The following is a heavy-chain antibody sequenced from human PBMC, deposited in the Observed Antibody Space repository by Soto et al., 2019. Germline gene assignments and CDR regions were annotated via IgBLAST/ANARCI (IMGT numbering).Heavy chain of an antibody. V-gene: IGHV4-4*02. D-gene: IGHD3-10*01. J-gene: IGHJ5*02. CDR3: ARGYFGITMVRGDRYNWFDP. CDR2: IYHSGST. Sequence: SETLSLTCAVSGGSISSSNWWSWVRQPPGKGLEWIGEIYHSGSTNYNPSLKSRVTISVDKSKNQFSLKLSSVTAADTAVYYCARGYFGITMVRGDRYNWFDPWGQGTPVTVSS. CDR1: GGSISSSNW.